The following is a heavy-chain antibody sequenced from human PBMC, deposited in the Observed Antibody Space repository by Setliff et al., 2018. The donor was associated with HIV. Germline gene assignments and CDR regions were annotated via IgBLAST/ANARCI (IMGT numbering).Heavy chain of an antibody. CDR3: ARDPYPYADYGDWYFDS. J-gene: IGHJ4*02. CDR1: GGSISNSRYY. D-gene: IGHD4-17*01. Sequence: SETLSLTCTVSGGSISNSRYYWSWIRQPPGKGLEWIGEINHSGSTNYNPSLKSRVTISVDTSKNQFSLKLSSVTVADTAVYYCARDPYPYADYGDWYFDSWGQGILVTVSS. V-gene: IGHV4-39*02. CDR2: INHSGST.